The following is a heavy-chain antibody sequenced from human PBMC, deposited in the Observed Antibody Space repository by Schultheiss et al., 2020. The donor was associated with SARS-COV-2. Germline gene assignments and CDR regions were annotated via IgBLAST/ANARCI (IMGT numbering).Heavy chain of an antibody. J-gene: IGHJ6*02. CDR3: ARLPGLRYFDWSYYYYYGMDV. V-gene: IGHV4-59*12. D-gene: IGHD3-9*01. CDR2: IYYSGST. Sequence: SETLSLTCTVSGGSISSYYWSWIRQPPGKGLEWIGYIYYSGSTNYNPSLESRVAMSVDTTKNQFSLKVSSVTAADTAVYYCARLPGLRYFDWSYYYYYGMDVWGQGTTVTVSS. CDR1: GGSISSYY.